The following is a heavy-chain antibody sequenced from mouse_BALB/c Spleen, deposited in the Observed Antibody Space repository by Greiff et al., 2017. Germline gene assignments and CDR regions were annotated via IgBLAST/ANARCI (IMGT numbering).Heavy chain of an antibody. CDR2: ISSGGSYT. Sequence: EVKLVESGGDLVKPGGSLKLSCAASGFTFSSYGMSWVRQTPDKRLEWVATISSGGSYTYYPDSVKGRFTISRDNAKNTLYLQMSSLKSEDTAMYDCAIAYYRYDKGYFDVWGAGTTVTVSS. J-gene: IGHJ1*01. D-gene: IGHD2-14*01. CDR3: AIAYYRYDKGYFDV. V-gene: IGHV5-6*01. CDR1: GFTFSSYG.